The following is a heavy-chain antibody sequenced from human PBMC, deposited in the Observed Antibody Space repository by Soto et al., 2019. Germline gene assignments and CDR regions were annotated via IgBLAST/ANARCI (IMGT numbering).Heavy chain of an antibody. CDR1: GYTFSRYG. CDR3: ARVNIFGADTSPSYHYGMDV. CDR2: ISGYNGDT. D-gene: IGHD3-3*02. V-gene: IGHV1-18*01. J-gene: IGHJ6*02. Sequence: QAQLVQSGGEVKKPGASVKVSCKASGYTFSRYGFSWVRQAPGHGLEWMGRISGYNGDTKYSQKFQDRVTMTTDKSTNTAYMDLRSLTSDDTAVYYCARVNIFGADTSPSYHYGMDVWGQGTTVTVSS.